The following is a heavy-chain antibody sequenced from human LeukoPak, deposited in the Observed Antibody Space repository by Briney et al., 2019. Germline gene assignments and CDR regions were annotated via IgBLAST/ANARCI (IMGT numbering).Heavy chain of an antibody. CDR3: AKAYYYDSSGYLAS. CDR1: GFTFSSYA. V-gene: IGHV3-23*01. J-gene: IGHJ4*02. CDR2: TSGSGGST. Sequence: GGSLRLSCAASGFTFSSYAMSWVRQAPGKGLEWVSATSGSGGSTYYADSVKGRFTISRDNSKNTLYLQMNSLRAEDTAVYYCAKAYYYDSSGYLASWGQGTLVTVSS. D-gene: IGHD3-22*01.